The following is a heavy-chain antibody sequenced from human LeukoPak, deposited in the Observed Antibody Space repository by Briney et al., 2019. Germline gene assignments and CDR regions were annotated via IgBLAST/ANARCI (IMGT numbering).Heavy chain of an antibody. D-gene: IGHD3-10*01. J-gene: IGHJ6*02. V-gene: IGHV3-21*01. CDR1: GFTFSSYS. CDR2: ISSSSSYI. Sequence: SGGSLRLSCAASGFTFSSYSMNWVRQAPGKGLEWVSSISSSSSYIYYADSVKGRFTISRDNAKNSLYLQMNSLRAEDTAVYYCARGEMWFGELLPYYYYYGMDVWGQGTTVTVSS. CDR3: ARGEMWFGELLPYYYYYGMDV.